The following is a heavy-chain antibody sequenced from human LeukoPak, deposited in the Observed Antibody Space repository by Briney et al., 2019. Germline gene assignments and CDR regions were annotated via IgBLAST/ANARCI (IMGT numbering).Heavy chain of an antibody. CDR2: INPNSGGT. D-gene: IGHD6-13*01. CDR1: GYTFTGYY. J-gene: IGHJ5*02. CDR3: AREEIAAAEVYNWFDP. Sequence: ASVKVSCKASGYTFTGYYMHWVRQAPGQGLEWMGWINPNSGGTNYAQKFQGRVTITRDTPISTAYMELSRLRSDDTAVYYCAREEIAAAEVYNWFDPWGQGTLVTVSS. V-gene: IGHV1-2*02.